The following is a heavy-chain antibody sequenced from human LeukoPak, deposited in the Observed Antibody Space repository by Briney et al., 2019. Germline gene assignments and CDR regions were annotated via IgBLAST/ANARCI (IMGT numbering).Heavy chain of an antibody. CDR1: GYTFTSYA. Sequence: GASVKVSCKASGYTFTSYAMNWVRQAPGQGLEWMGWINTNTGNPTYAQGFTGRFVFSLDTSVSTAYLQISSLKAEDTAVYYCARGIQLWFPTAAWYYYYMDVWGKGTTVTVSS. CDR3: ARGIQLWFPTAAWYYYYMDV. J-gene: IGHJ6*03. D-gene: IGHD5-18*01. V-gene: IGHV7-4-1*02. CDR2: INTNTGNP.